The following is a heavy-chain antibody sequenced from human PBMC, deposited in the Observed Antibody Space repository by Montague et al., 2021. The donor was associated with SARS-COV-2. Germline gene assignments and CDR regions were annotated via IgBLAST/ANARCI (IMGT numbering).Heavy chain of an antibody. Sequence: SETLSLTCTVSGDSISSSSYDWGWIRRPPGKGLEWIGHISYHGNTNYNTSLKSRVTISIDTSRNQFSLKVSSVTATDTAIYYCARRLDYWDSSGQRRHFDYWGQGTLVTVSS. J-gene: IGHJ4*02. CDR1: GDSISSSSYD. D-gene: IGHD3-22*01. V-gene: IGHV4-39*01. CDR3: ARRLDYWDSSGQRRHFDY. CDR2: ISYHGNT.